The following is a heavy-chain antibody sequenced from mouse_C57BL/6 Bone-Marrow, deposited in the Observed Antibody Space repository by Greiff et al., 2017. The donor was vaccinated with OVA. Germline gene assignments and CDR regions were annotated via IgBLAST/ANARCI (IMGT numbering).Heavy chain of an antibody. J-gene: IGHJ4*01. CDR1: GFTFSSYA. CDR2: ISDGGSYT. Sequence: EVNLVESGGGLVKPGGSLKLSCAASGFTFSSYAMSWVRQTPEKRLEWVATISDGGSYTYYPDNVKGRFTISRDNAKNNLYLQMSHLKSEDTAMYYCARDQTRYAMDYWGQGTSVTVSS. CDR3: ARDQTRYAMDY. V-gene: IGHV5-4*01.